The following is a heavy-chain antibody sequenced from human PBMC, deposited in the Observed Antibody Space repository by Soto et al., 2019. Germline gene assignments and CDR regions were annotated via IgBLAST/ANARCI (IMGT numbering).Heavy chain of an antibody. CDR2: IYYRGST. CDR3: ARGLDYVGFDY. Sequence: SETLSLTCIVSGDSVSSGSYYWRWIRQPPGKGLEWIGYIYYRGSTNYNPSLKSRVTISIDTSRNQFSLELNSVTAADTALYYCARGLDYVGFDYWGQGTLVTVSS. V-gene: IGHV4-61*01. CDR1: GDSVSSGSYY. D-gene: IGHD4-17*01. J-gene: IGHJ4*02.